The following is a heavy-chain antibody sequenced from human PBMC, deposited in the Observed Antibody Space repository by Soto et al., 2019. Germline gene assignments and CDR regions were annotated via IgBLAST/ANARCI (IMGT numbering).Heavy chain of an antibody. Sequence: TSETLSLTCTVSGGSISSGGYYWSWIRQHPGKGLEWIGYIYYSGSTYYNPSLKSRVTISVDTSKNQFSLKLSSVTAADTAVYYCARDSPITGTTNYWGQGTLVT. J-gene: IGHJ4*02. V-gene: IGHV4-31*03. CDR3: ARDSPITGTTNY. CDR1: GGSISSGGYY. D-gene: IGHD1-7*01. CDR2: IYYSGST.